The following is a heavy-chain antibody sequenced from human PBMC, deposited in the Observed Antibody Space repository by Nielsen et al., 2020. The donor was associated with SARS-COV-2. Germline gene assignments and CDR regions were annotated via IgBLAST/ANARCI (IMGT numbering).Heavy chain of an antibody. CDR3: AKDPDPYCSGGSCYFDY. CDR1: GFTVSSNY. V-gene: IGHV3-53*05. D-gene: IGHD2-15*01. J-gene: IGHJ4*02. Sequence: GESLKISCAASGFTVSSNYMSWARQAPGKGLEWVSVIYSGGSTYYADSVKGRFTISRDNSKNTLYLQMNSLRAEDTAVYYCAKDPDPYCSGGSCYFDYWGQGTLVTVSS. CDR2: IYSGGST.